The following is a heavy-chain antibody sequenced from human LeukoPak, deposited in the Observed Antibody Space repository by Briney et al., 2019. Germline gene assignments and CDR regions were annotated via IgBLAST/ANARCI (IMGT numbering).Heavy chain of an antibody. D-gene: IGHD6-19*01. CDR1: GGSISSYY. V-gene: IGHV4-59*08. CDR2: IYYSGNT. CDR3: TRSSGWRSPLAY. Sequence: SETLSLTCTVSGGSISSYYWSWIRQPPGKGLEWIGYIYYSGNTNYNPSLKSRVTISVDTSKNQFSLKLSSVTAADTAVYYCTRSSGWRSPLAYWGQGTLVTVSS. J-gene: IGHJ4*02.